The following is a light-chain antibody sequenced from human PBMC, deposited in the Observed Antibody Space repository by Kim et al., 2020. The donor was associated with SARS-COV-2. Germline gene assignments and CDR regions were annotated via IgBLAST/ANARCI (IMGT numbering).Light chain of an antibody. CDR2: EDF. CDR1: KKY. V-gene: IGLV3-1*01. J-gene: IGLJ3*02. Sequence: KKYFCWYQQKSGQSPVLVIYEDFKRPSGIPERFSGSNSENTATLTLSGTQPMDEADYYCQAWDSSTVVFGGGTQLTVL. CDR3: QAWDSSTVV.